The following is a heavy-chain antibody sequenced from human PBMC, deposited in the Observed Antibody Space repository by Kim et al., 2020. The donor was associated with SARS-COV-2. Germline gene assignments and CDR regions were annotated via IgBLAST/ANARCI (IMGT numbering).Heavy chain of an antibody. D-gene: IGHD6-13*01. Sequence: ATVKGRFTISRDNSKNTLYLEMNSLGAEDTAVYYCARDPAPYGSSPMEGYWGQGTLVTVSS. CDR3: ARDPAPYGSSPMEGY. J-gene: IGHJ4*02. V-gene: IGHV3-30*04.